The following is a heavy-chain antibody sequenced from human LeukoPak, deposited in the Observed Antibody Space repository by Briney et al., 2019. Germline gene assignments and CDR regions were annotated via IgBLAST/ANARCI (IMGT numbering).Heavy chain of an antibody. Sequence: ASVKVSCKASGYTFTGYYMHWVRQAPGQGLEWMGWINPNSGGTNYAQKFQGRVTITTDESTSTAYMELSSLRSEDTAVYYCARGRTAAAGTFDPWGQGTLVTVSS. V-gene: IGHV1-2*02. J-gene: IGHJ5*02. D-gene: IGHD6-13*01. CDR3: ARGRTAAAGTFDP. CDR2: INPNSGGT. CDR1: GYTFTGYY.